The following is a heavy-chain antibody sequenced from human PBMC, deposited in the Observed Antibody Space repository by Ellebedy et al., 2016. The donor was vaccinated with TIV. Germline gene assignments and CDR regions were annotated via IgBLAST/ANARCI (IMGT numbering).Heavy chain of an antibody. CDR1: GYTYTKYY. CDR2: INPSGGSS. D-gene: IGHD5-24*01. Sequence: AASVKVSCKASGYTYTKYYIHWVRQAPGEGLEWMGVINPSGGSSTHAQKFQGRVTMTRDTSASTVYMELSSLRSDDTAIYYCARAELIKDGFDIWGQGTVVTVSS. J-gene: IGHJ3*02. CDR3: ARAELIKDGFDI. V-gene: IGHV1-46*01.